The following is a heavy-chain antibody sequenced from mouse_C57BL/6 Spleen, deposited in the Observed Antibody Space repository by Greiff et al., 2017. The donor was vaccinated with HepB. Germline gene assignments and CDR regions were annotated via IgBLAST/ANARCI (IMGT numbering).Heavy chain of an antibody. J-gene: IGHJ4*01. Sequence: VQLQQSGPELVKPGASVKISCKASGYAFSSSWMNWVKQRPGKGLEWIGRIYPGDGDTNYNGKFKGKATLTADKSSSTAYMQLSSLTSEDSAVYFCARSRDSSGPYYAMDYWGQGTSVTVSS. CDR1: GYAFSSSW. CDR3: ARSRDSSGPYYAMDY. V-gene: IGHV1-82*01. CDR2: IYPGDGDT. D-gene: IGHD3-2*02.